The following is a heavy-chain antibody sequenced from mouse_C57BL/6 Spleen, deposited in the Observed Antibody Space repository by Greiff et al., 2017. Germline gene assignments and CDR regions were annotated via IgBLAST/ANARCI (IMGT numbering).Heavy chain of an antibody. Sequence: ESGPGLVKPSQSLSLTCSVTGYSITSGYYWNWIRQFPGNKLEWMGYISYDGSNNYNPSLKNRISITRDTSKNQFFLKLNSVTTEDTATYYCAREGNYYGSRGYFDYWGQGTTLTVSS. D-gene: IGHD1-1*01. CDR2: ISYDGSN. J-gene: IGHJ2*01. CDR1: GYSITSGYY. V-gene: IGHV3-6*01. CDR3: AREGNYYGSRGYFDY.